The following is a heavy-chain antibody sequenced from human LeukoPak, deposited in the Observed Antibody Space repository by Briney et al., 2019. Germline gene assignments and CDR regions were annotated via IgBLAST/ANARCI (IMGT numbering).Heavy chain of an antibody. Sequence: ASVKVSCKASGGTFSSYAISWVRQAPGQGLEWMGGIIPIFGTANYAQKFQGRVTITADESTSTAYMELSSLRSEDTAVYYCARGSPLFLFYDYWGQGTLVTVSS. V-gene: IGHV1-69*13. J-gene: IGHJ4*02. CDR2: IIPIFGTA. CDR3: ARGSPLFLFYDY. CDR1: GGTFSSYA. D-gene: IGHD2-15*01.